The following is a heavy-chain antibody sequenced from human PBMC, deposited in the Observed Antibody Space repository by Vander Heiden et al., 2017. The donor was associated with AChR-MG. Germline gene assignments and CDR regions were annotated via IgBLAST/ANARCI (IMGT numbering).Heavy chain of an antibody. CDR2: INSGGST. D-gene: IGHD3-9*01. V-gene: IGHV3-23*01. CDR1: GLPFSSYA. J-gene: IGHJ4*02. Sequence: EVQLLESGGGLVQPGGSLRLPCPASGLPFSSYAMSWVRQAPGKGLEWVSGINSGGSTYYADSVKGRFTISRDNSKNTLYLQMNSLRPEDTAVYYCAKDPYYDILTGYYRVDYFDYWGQGTLVTVSS. CDR3: AKDPYYDILTGYYRVDYFDY.